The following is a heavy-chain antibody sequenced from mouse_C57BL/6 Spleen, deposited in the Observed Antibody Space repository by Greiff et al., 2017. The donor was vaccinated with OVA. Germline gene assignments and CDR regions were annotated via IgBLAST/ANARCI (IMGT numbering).Heavy chain of an antibody. J-gene: IGHJ1*03. D-gene: IGHD2-5*01. CDR3: ARRGPYSNGYFDV. V-gene: IGHV1-22*01. Sequence: VQLKQSGPELVKPGASVKMSCKASGYTFTDYNMHWVKQSHGKSLEWIGYINPNNGGTSYNQKFKGKATLTVNKSSSTAYMELRSLTSEDSAVYYCARRGPYSNGYFDVWGTGTTVTVSS. CDR2: INPNNGGT. CDR1: GYTFTDYN.